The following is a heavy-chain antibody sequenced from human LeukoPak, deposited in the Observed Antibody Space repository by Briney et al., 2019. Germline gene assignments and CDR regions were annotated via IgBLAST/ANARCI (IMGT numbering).Heavy chain of an antibody. CDR1: GGSFSGYY. D-gene: IGHD2-2*01. J-gene: IGHJ2*01. CDR2: IYYSGST. CDR3: ARVCPDIVVVPAEYWYFDL. Sequence: SETLSLTCAVYGGSFSGYYWSWIRQPPGKGLEWIGYIYYSGSTNYNPSLKSRVTISVDTSKNQFSLKLSSVTAADTAVYYCARVCPDIVVVPAEYWYFDLWGRGTLVTVSS. V-gene: IGHV4-59*01.